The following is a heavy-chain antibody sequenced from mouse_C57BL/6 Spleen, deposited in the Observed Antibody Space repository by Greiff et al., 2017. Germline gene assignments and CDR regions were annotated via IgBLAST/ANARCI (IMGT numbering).Heavy chain of an antibody. J-gene: IGHJ1*03. D-gene: IGHD2-5*01. Sequence: QVQLKQSGAELMKPGASVKLSCKATGYTFTGYWIEWVKQRPGHGLEWIGEILPGSGSTNYNEKFKGKATFTADTSSNTAYMQLSSLTTADSAIYYCARGFNSNYEWYFDVWGTGTTVTVSS. V-gene: IGHV1-9*01. CDR1: GYTFTGYW. CDR3: ARGFNSNYEWYFDV. CDR2: ILPGSGST.